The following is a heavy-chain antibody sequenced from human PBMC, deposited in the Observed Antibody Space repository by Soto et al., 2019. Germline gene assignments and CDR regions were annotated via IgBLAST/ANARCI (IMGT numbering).Heavy chain of an antibody. CDR1: GGSFSGYY. J-gene: IGHJ6*02. Sequence: SETLSLTCAVYGGSFSGYYWSWIRQPPGKGLEWIGEINHSGSTNYNPSLKSRVTISVDTSKNQFSLKLSSVTAADTAVYYCARSTYYDFWSGYLGTYYYYGMDVWGQGTTVTVSS. CDR3: ARSTYYDFWSGYLGTYYYYGMDV. CDR2: INHSGST. V-gene: IGHV4-34*01. D-gene: IGHD3-3*01.